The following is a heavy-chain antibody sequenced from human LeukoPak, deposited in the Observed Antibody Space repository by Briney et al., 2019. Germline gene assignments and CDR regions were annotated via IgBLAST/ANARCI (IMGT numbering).Heavy chain of an antibody. D-gene: IGHD3-22*01. V-gene: IGHV4-59*01. J-gene: IGHJ4*02. CDR2: IYYSVDT. Sequence: PSETLSLTCTVSGVSIIGSYWSWVRQAPGKGLEWIGYIYYSVDTAHNPSLQNRVPIPLPMSNKYSSPSLTSATAAATAVYYCARRRYYDSTGYNPTYYFDYWGQGILGTVSS. CDR1: GVSIIGSY. CDR3: ARRRYYDSTGYNPTYYFDY.